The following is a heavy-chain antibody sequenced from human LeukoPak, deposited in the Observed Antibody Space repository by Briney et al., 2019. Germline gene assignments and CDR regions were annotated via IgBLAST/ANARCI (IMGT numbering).Heavy chain of an antibody. V-gene: IGHV1-8*01. Sequence: GASVKVSCKASGYTFTSYDINWVRQATGQGLEWMGWMNPNSGNTGYAQKFQGRVTMTRNTSISTAYMELSSLRSEDTAVYYCARVLKRVRGNLYYFDYWGQGTLVTVSS. D-gene: IGHD3-10*01. CDR2: MNPNSGNT. CDR1: GYTFTSYD. J-gene: IGHJ4*02. CDR3: ARVLKRVRGNLYYFDY.